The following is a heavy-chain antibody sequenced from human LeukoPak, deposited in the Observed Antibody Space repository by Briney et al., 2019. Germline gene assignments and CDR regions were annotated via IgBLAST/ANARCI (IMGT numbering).Heavy chain of an antibody. CDR1: GFIFRNYA. CDR3: AKWGDYDILTGYYVSDF. J-gene: IGHJ4*02. D-gene: IGHD3-9*01. CDR2: ITGSGDTT. Sequence: PGASLRLSCAASGFIFRNYAMSWVRQAPGKGLEWVSAITGSGDTTYYADSVKGRFTISRDNSKNTLYVEVSTLRAEDTAVYYCAKWGDYDILTGYYVSDFWGQGTLVTVSS. V-gene: IGHV3-23*01.